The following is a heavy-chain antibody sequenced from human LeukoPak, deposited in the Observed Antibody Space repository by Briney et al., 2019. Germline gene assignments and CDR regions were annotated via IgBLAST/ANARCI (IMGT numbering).Heavy chain of an antibody. CDR1: GFTVSSNY. CDR2: IYSGGNT. D-gene: IGHD1-26*01. V-gene: IGHV3-66*01. J-gene: IGHJ3*02. Sequence: GGSLRLSCAASGFTVSSNYMSWVRQAPGKGLEWVPVIYSGGNTYYADSVKGRFTISRDNSKNTVSLQMNSLRDEDTAVYFCAVSRIVGAVDVFDMWGQGTMVTVSS. CDR3: AVSRIVGAVDVFDM.